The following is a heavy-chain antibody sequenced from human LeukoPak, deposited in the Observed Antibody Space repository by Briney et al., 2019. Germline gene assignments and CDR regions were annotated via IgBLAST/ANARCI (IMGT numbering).Heavy chain of an antibody. J-gene: IGHJ4*02. V-gene: IGHV3-9*01. Sequence: GGSLRLSCAASGFTFDDYAMHWVRQAPVKGLEWVSGISWNSGSIGYADSVKGRFTISRDNAKNSLYLQVNSLRAEDTALYYCAKGYYYDSSGYYDYWGQGTLVTVSS. CDR3: AKGYYYDSSGYYDY. D-gene: IGHD3-22*01. CDR2: ISWNSGSI. CDR1: GFTFDDYA.